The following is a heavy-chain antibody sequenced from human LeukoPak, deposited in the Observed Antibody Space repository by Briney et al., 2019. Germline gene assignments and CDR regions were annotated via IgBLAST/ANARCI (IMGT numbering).Heavy chain of an antibody. CDR2: ISGSGGST. J-gene: IGHJ4*02. Sequence: GGSLRLSCAASGSTFSSYAMSWVRQAPGKGLEWVSAISGSGGSTYHADSVRGRFTTSRDNSKNTLYLQMNSLRAEDTAVYYCAKDSGYYDILTGYFDYWGQGTLVTVSS. D-gene: IGHD3-9*01. V-gene: IGHV3-23*01. CDR3: AKDSGYYDILTGYFDY. CDR1: GSTFSSYA.